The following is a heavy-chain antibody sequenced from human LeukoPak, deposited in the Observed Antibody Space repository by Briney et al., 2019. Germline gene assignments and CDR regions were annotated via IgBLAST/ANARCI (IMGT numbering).Heavy chain of an antibody. CDR3: ARIPKARTYYYYGMDV. D-gene: IGHD6-6*01. Sequence: PSETLSLTCTVSGGSISSYYWSWIRQPPGKGLEWIGYIYYSGSTNYNPSLKSRVTISVDTSKNQFSLKLSSVTAADTAVYYCARIPKARTYYYYGMDVWGQGTTVTVSS. CDR2: IYYSGST. V-gene: IGHV4-59*12. J-gene: IGHJ6*02. CDR1: GGSISSYY.